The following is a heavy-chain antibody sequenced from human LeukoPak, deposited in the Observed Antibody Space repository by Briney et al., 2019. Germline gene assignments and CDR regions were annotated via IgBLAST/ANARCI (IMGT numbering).Heavy chain of an antibody. CDR1: GYTFSSYY. V-gene: IGHV1-46*01. CDR2: INPSGGST. Sequence: ASVKVSCKASGYTFSSYYMHWVRQAPGQGLEWMGAINPSGGSTNYAQKFQGRVTMTRDTSTSTVYMEVSSLISDDTAVYYCAREIALAGKTFDYWGQGILVTVSS. CDR3: AREIALAGKTFDY. D-gene: IGHD6-19*01. J-gene: IGHJ4*02.